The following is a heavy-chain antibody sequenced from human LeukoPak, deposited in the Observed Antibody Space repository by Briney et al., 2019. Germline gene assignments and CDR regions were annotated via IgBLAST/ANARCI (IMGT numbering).Heavy chain of an antibody. CDR2: IYHSGNA. V-gene: IGHV4-39*01. D-gene: IGHD2-15*01. J-gene: IGHJ5*02. Sequence: SETLSLTCSVSGGSLSSSSYYWGWVRQPPGKGLEWIASIYHSGNAYYSPSLKSRVSVSVDRSKNQFSLTLNSMTAADTAVYYCATQQCSGGNCYSRATWFDPWGQGTLVTVSS. CDR1: GGSLSSSSYY. CDR3: ATQQCSGGNCYSRATWFDP.